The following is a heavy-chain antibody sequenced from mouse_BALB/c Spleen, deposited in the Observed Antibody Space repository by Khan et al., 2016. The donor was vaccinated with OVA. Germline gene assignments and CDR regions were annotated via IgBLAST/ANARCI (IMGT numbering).Heavy chain of an antibody. CDR3: ARAGWDVFAY. V-gene: IGHV1-77*01. J-gene: IGHJ3*01. Sequence: VQLQQSGPELVMPGASVKMSCKASGYTFTDYVMNWVKQRNGQGLEWIGQIYPVSGITLHNEKFTGKATPMADRTSSTAYMQRSNLTSVDSAVYFCARAGWDVFAYWAHGPLVTVSA. D-gene: IGHD4-1*01. CDR1: GYTFTDYV. CDR2: IYPVSGIT.